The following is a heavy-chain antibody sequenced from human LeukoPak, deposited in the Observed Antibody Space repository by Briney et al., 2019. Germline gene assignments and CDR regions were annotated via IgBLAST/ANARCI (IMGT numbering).Heavy chain of an antibody. CDR1: GFIFSSYN. CDR2: IGSSSTSR. V-gene: IGHV3-48*02. D-gene: IGHD3-10*01. Sequence: GGSLRLSCAASGFIFSSYNMHWVRQAPGKGLEWLSYIGSSSTSRYYADSVKGRFTISRDNAENSLFLQMNSLRDEDTAVYYCARDYFWSFDFWGRGTLVTVSS. J-gene: IGHJ2*01. CDR3: ARDYFWSFDF.